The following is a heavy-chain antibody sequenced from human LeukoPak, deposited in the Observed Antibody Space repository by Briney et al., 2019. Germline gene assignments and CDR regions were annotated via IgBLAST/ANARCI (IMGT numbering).Heavy chain of an antibody. J-gene: IGHJ4*02. CDR1: GFTYGRSE. Sequence: GGSLRLSCAASGFTYGRSEMNGVRPAPAKGLAWVSDISSLGTKIYYADSVRGRFTMSRDNAKNSLYLQMDSLRAEDTAIYYCAKDLGRYRNNYFDYWGQGTLVTVSS. V-gene: IGHV3-48*03. CDR2: ISSLGTKI. D-gene: IGHD1-26*01. CDR3: AKDLGRYRNNYFDY.